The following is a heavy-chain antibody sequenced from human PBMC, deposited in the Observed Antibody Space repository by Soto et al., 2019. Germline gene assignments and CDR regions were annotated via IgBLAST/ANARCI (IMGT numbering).Heavy chain of an antibody. CDR2: IYYSGST. Sequence: SETLSLTCAVYGGSFSGYYWTWIRQPPGKGLEWIGYIYYSGSTYYNPSLKSRVTISVDTSKNQFSLHLSSVTAADTAVYYCARHAAYDSVWGKSDGSDYWGQGTLVTVSS. J-gene: IGHJ4*02. V-gene: IGHV4-34*01. D-gene: IGHD3-16*01. CDR3: ARHAAYDSVWGKSDGSDY. CDR1: GGSFSGYY.